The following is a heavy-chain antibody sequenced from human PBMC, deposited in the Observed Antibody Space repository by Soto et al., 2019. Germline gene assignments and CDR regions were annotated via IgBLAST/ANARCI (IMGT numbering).Heavy chain of an antibody. J-gene: IGHJ6*02. D-gene: IGHD3-10*01. CDR1: GGSISSSNW. CDR2: IYHSGST. Sequence: ETLSLTCAVSGGSISSSNWWSWVRQPPGKGLEWIGEIYHSGSTNYNPSLKSRVTISVDKSKNQFSLKLSSVTAADTAVYYCARLNLYGSVSLYGMDVWGQGTQDTVS. V-gene: IGHV4-4*02. CDR3: ARLNLYGSVSLYGMDV.